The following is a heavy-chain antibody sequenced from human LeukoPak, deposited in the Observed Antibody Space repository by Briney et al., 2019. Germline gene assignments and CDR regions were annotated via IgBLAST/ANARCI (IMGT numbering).Heavy chain of an antibody. V-gene: IGHV3-66*01. Sequence: GGSLTLSCAASGFTVSSNYMSWVRQAPGKGLEWVSVIYSGGSTYYADSVKGRFTISRDNSKNTLYLQMNSLRAEDTAVYYCARDPPNYYDSSGYYYGGQGTLVTVSS. CDR1: GFTVSSNY. CDR3: ARDPPNYYDSSGYYY. J-gene: IGHJ4*02. D-gene: IGHD3-22*01. CDR2: IYSGGST.